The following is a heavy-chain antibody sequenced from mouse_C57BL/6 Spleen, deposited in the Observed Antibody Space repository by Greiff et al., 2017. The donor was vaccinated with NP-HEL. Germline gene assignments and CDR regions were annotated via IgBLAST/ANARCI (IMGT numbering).Heavy chain of an antibody. CDR3: ARDTYSNYVNYYAMDY. CDR2: ISDGGSYT. V-gene: IGHV5-4*01. CDR1: GFTFSSYA. Sequence: EVQLVESGGGLVKPGGSLKLSCAASGFTFSSYAMSWVRQTPEKRLEWVATISDGGSYTYYPDNVKGRFTISRDNAKNKLYLQMSHLKAEDTAMYYCARDTYSNYVNYYAMDYWGQGTSVTVSS. J-gene: IGHJ4*01. D-gene: IGHD2-5*01.